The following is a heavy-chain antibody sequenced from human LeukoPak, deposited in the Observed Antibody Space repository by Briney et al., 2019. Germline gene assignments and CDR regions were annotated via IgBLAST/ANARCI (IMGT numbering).Heavy chain of an antibody. D-gene: IGHD6-19*01. V-gene: IGHV3-11*04. CDR3: ARVRSSGADYYYYMDV. CDR2: SSSGSTI. Sequence: SSSGSTIYYADSVKGRFTISRDNAKNSLYLQMNSLRAEDTAVYYCARVRSSGADYYYYMDVWGKGTTVTVSS. J-gene: IGHJ6*03.